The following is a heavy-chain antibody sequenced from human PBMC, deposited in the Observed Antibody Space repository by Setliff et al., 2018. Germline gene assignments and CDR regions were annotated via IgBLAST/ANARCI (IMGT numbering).Heavy chain of an antibody. V-gene: IGHV4-39*01. CDR2: IYYSGNI. CDR1: GGSISSDSYY. Sequence: LSLTCTVSGGSISSDSYYWGWIRQPPGKGLEWIGSIYYSGNIYYNPSLKGRVTMSVDTSKNQFSLKLRAVTAADTAIYYCARHVDCSGGRCYSLSNWFDPWGPGTLVTVSS. J-gene: IGHJ5*02. CDR3: ARHVDCSGGRCYSLSNWFDP. D-gene: IGHD2-15*01.